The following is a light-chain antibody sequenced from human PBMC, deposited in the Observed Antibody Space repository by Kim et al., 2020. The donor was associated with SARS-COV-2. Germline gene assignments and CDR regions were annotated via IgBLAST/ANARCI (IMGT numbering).Light chain of an antibody. Sequence: DIQMTQSPSTLSASVGDRVTITCRASQSISNWLAWYQKKPGKAPKLLIYDASSLESGVPSRFSGSGSGTEFTLTISSLQPDDFATYYCQQYNSYPYTFGQGTKLEI. CDR2: DAS. J-gene: IGKJ2*01. CDR1: QSISNW. V-gene: IGKV1-5*01. CDR3: QQYNSYPYT.